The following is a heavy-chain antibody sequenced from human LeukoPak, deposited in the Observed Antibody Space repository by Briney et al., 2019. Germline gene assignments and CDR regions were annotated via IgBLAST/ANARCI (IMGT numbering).Heavy chain of an antibody. CDR3: ARGPPDSQWLVWYYFDY. Sequence: PSVTLSLTCAVSGGSISNYYWSWIRQPPGKGVEWVGDIYYSGSTNYNSALKGRVTISVDTSKNQFSLFLSSVTAEDTAVYYCARGPPDSQWLVWYYFDYWGQGTLVTVSS. D-gene: IGHD6-19*01. V-gene: IGHV4-59*01. CDR2: IYYSGST. CDR1: GGSISNYY. J-gene: IGHJ4*02.